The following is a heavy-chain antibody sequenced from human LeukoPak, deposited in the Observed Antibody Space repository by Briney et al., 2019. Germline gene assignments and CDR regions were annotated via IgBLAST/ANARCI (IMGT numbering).Heavy chain of an antibody. J-gene: IGHJ3*02. CDR3: ATLADGDGYNFDAFDI. CDR2: IYPGDSDT. D-gene: IGHD5-24*01. CDR1: GYSFTSYW. Sequence: GESLKISCKGSGYSFTSYWIGWVRQMPGKGLEWMGIIYPGDSDTRYSPSFQGQVTISADQSISTAYLQWSSLKASDTAMYYCATLADGDGYNFDAFDIWGQGTMVTVSS. V-gene: IGHV5-51*01.